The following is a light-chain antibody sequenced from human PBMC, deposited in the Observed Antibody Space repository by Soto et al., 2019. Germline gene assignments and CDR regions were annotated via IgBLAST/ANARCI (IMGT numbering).Light chain of an antibody. V-gene: IGKV1-5*01. CDR3: QHYNTYPT. J-gene: IGKJ1*01. CDR2: AAS. Sequence: DIQMTQSPSTLSASVGDRVTITCRASQSISSWLAWYQQKPGKAPKLLIYAASSLESGVPSRFSGSGSGTDFTLTISSLQHDDFATYYCQHYNTYPTFGQGTKVEIK. CDR1: QSISSW.